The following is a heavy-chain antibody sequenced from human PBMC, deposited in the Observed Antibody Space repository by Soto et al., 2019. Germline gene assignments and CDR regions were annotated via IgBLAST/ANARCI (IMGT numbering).Heavy chain of an antibody. CDR2: IMPIFRAP. Sequence: ASVKVSCKASGGAFSDYAFSWVRQAPGQGLEWLGGIMPIFRAPDYAQKFQGRVTITADEFTRTAYIEMNSLRSEDTAVYYCASWLKGPDIGNYYYGMDVWGQGTTVNVSS. J-gene: IGHJ6*02. CDR1: GGAFSDYA. CDR3: ASWLKGPDIGNYYYGMDV. D-gene: IGHD2-15*01. V-gene: IGHV1-69*13.